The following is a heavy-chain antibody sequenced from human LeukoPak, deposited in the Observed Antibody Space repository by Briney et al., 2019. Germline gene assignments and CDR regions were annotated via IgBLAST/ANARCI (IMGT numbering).Heavy chain of an antibody. CDR1: GYTFTSYG. Sequence: ATVKVSCKASGYTFTSYGISWVRQAPGQGLECMGWISAYNGNTNYAQRLQGRVTMTTDTSTSTAYMELRSLRSDDTAVYYCAREGPVYCGGDCYFDYWGQGTLVTVSS. D-gene: IGHD2-21*01. CDR3: AREGPVYCGGDCYFDY. J-gene: IGHJ4*02. V-gene: IGHV1-18*01. CDR2: ISAYNGNT.